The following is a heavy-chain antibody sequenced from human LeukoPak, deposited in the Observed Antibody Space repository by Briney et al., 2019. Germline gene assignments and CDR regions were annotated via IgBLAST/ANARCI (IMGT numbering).Heavy chain of an antibody. J-gene: IGHJ6*03. V-gene: IGHV3-74*01. D-gene: IGHD2/OR15-2a*01. CDR1: GFTFSNAW. CDR3: ASQQSFHYYYMDV. CDR2: INADGSST. Sequence: TGGSLRLSCAASGFTFSNAWMSWVRQAPGKGLVWVSSINADGSSTSYADSMKGRFTISRDNAKNTLYLQMNSLRAEDTAVYYCASQQSFHYYYMDVWGKGTTVTVSS.